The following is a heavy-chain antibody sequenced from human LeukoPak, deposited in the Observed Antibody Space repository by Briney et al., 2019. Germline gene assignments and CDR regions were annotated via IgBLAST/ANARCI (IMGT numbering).Heavy chain of an antibody. Sequence: PSETLSLTCTVSGGSISSYYWSWIRQPPGKGLEWIGYIYYSGSTNYNPSLKSRVTISVDTSKNQFSLKLSSVTAADTAVYYCARGDYQGDFDYWGQGTLVTVSS. D-gene: IGHD3-16*01. CDR3: ARGDYQGDFDY. J-gene: IGHJ4*02. V-gene: IGHV4-59*01. CDR1: GGSISSYY. CDR2: IYYSGST.